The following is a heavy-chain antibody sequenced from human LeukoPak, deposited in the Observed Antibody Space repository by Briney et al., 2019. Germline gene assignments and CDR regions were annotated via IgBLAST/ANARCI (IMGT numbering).Heavy chain of an antibody. Sequence: GGSLRLSCVASVFTFSSYAMSWVRQAPGKGLEWVSAISGSGGSTYYADSVKGRFTISRDNSKNTLYLQMNSLRAEDTAVYYCAKGVDYDFWSGYYYLNWGQGTLVTVSS. D-gene: IGHD3-3*01. J-gene: IGHJ4*02. CDR2: ISGSGGST. V-gene: IGHV3-23*01. CDR1: VFTFSSYA. CDR3: AKGVDYDFWSGYYYLN.